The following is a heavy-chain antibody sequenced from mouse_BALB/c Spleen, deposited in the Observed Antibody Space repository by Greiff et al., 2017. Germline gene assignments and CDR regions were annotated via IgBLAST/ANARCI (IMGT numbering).Heavy chain of an antibody. V-gene: IGHV5-17*02. CDR1: GFTFSSFG. J-gene: IGHJ4*01. D-gene: IGHD1-1*01. CDR3: ARAYYYGSSYVGYAMDY. CDR2: ISSGSSTI. Sequence: EVQGVESGGGLVQPGGSRKLSCAASGFTFSSFGMHWVRQAPEKGLEWVAYISSGSSTIYYADTVKGRFTISRDNPKNTLFLQMTSLRSEDTAMYYCARAYYYGSSYVGYAMDYWGQGTSVTVSS.